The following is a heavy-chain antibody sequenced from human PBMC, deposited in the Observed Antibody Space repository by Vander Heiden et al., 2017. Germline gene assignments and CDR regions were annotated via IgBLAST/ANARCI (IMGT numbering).Heavy chain of an antibody. CDR3: ARGGYYYDSSPVDY. J-gene: IGHJ4*02. Sequence: EVQLVESGGGLVKPGGSLRRSCAASGFTFSSYSMNWVRQAPGKGLEWVSSISSSSSYIYYADSVKGRFTISRDNAKNSLYLQMNSLRAEDTAVYYCARGGYYYDSSPVDYWGQGTLVTVSS. CDR2: ISSSSSYI. CDR1: GFTFSSYS. D-gene: IGHD3-22*01. V-gene: IGHV3-21*01.